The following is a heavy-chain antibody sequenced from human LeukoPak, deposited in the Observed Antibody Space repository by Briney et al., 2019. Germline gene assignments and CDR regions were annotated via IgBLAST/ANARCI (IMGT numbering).Heavy chain of an antibody. J-gene: IGHJ4*02. CDR1: GYTFTSYY. CDR3: ARDPRPSYDSSDYYYPGDY. CDR2: INPSGGST. V-gene: IGHV1-46*01. D-gene: IGHD3-22*01. Sequence: ASVKVSCKASGYTFTSYYMHWVRQAPGQGLEWMAIINPSGGSTRYAQKFQGRVTMTRDTSTSTVYMKLSSLRSEDTAVYYCARDPRPSYDSSDYYYPGDYWGQGTLVTVSS.